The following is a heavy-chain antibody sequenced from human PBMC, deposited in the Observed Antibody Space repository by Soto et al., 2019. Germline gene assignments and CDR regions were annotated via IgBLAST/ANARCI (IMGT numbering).Heavy chain of an antibody. D-gene: IGHD1-1*01. CDR3: ARVFNWNSGWLDP. CDR2: IYYSGST. Sequence: TSETLSLTCTVSGGSISSYYWSWIRQPPGKGLEWIGYIYYSGSTNYNPSLKSRVTISVDTSKNQFSLKLSSVTAADTAVYYCARVFNWNSGWLDPWGQGTLVTVSS. V-gene: IGHV4-59*01. CDR1: GGSISSYY. J-gene: IGHJ5*02.